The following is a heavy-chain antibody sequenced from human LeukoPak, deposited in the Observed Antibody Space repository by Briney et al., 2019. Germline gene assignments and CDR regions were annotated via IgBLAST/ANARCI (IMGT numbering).Heavy chain of an antibody. D-gene: IGHD3-10*01. J-gene: IGHJ4*02. Sequence: GGSLRLSCAASGFTFSSYAMHWVRQAPGKGLEWVSAISHTSEYTYHADSVKGRFTISRDNSKNTLYLQMNSLRAEDTAMYYCAKGSSAGRPYYFDYWGQGTLVTVSS. CDR3: AKGSSAGRPYYFDY. CDR1: GFTFSSYA. CDR2: ISHTSEYT. V-gene: IGHV3-23*01.